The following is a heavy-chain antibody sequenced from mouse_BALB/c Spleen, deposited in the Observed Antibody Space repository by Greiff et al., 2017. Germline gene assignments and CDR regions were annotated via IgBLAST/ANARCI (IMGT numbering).Heavy chain of an antibody. CDR1: GFNIKDTY. CDR2: IDPANGNT. Sequence: VQLQQSGAELVKPGASVKLSCTASGFNIKDTYMHWVKQRPEQGLEWIGRIDPANGNTKYDPKFQGKATITADTSSNTAYLQLSSLTSEDTAVYYCARGRQLGAWFAYWGQGTLVTVSA. J-gene: IGHJ3*01. V-gene: IGHV14-3*02. CDR3: ARGRQLGAWFAY. D-gene: IGHD3-2*01.